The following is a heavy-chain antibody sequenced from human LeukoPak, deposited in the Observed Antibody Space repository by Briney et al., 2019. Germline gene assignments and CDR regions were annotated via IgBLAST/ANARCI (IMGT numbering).Heavy chain of an antibody. Sequence: SETLSLTCTVSGGSISSYYWSWIRQPPGKGLEWIGYIYYSGSTNYNPSLKRRFTISVDTSKNQFSLKMSSVTAADTAVYYCARVQRGRVTIFEPWGQGTLVTVSS. CDR2: IYYSGST. V-gene: IGHV4-59*01. J-gene: IGHJ5*02. CDR1: GGSISSYY. D-gene: IGHD3-3*01. CDR3: ARVQRGRVTIFEP.